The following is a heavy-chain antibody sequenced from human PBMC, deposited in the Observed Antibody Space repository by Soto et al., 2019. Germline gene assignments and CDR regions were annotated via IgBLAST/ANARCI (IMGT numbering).Heavy chain of an antibody. Sequence: SVKVSCQAFRDTLITYDINWVRQATGHGLEWMGWINPNSGKIGYAQRFQGRVTMTRDTAIRTAYMEVSSLRSDETAVYYCARGRASGSYYLLNYGGKGTLV. J-gene: IGHJ4*02. V-gene: IGHV1-8*01. CDR1: RDTLITYD. D-gene: IGHD3-10*01. CDR2: INPNSGKI. CDR3: ARGRASGSYYLLNY.